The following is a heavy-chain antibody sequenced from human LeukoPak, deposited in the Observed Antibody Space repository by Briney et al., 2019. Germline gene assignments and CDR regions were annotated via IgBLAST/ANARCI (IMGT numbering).Heavy chain of an antibody. CDR2: IEPKSGCA. V-gene: IGHV1-2*02. CDR3: AIENYYDSSGYSKAFDY. J-gene: IGHJ4*02. D-gene: IGHD3-22*01. CDR1: GYIFTVKF. Sequence: ASVKVSCKASGYIFTVKFLHWLRQAPGQGLEWMGGIEPKSGCAVYGRNFRGRVTVTRDTSVSTAYMELSGLRSDDTAVYYCAIENYYDSSGYSKAFDYWGQGTLVTVSS.